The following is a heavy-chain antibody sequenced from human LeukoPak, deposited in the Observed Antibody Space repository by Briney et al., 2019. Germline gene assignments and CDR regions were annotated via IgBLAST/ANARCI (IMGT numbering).Heavy chain of an antibody. V-gene: IGHV1-69*04. Sequence: SVKVSCKASGGTFSSYAISWVRQAPGQGPEWMGRIIPILDIANYSQKFQGRVTITADKSTSTAYMELSRLRSEDKAVYYCARGRDGYNWGYYYYGMDVWGQGTTVTVS. CDR2: IIPILDIA. CDR1: GGTFSSYA. J-gene: IGHJ6*02. CDR3: ARGRDGYNWGYYYYGMDV. D-gene: IGHD5-24*01.